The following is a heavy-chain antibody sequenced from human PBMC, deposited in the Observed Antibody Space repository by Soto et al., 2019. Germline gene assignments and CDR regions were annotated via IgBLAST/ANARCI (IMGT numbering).Heavy chain of an antibody. J-gene: IGHJ4*02. CDR3: AKDLFWGVRGVLGY. CDR1: GFTFSNYA. Sequence: EVQLLGSGGGLVQPGGSLTLSCAPSGFTFSNYAMSWVRQAPGKGLEWVSLINGGGASTYYADSVKGRFTISRDNSXNTLYLQMNSLRAEDTAVYYCAKDLFWGVRGVLGYWGQGTLVTVSS. V-gene: IGHV3-23*01. CDR2: INGGGAST. D-gene: IGHD3-10*01.